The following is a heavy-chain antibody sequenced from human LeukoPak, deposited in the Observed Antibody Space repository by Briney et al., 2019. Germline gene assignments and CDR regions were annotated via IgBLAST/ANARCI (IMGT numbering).Heavy chain of an antibody. CDR3: AKEEYYDFWSGYLVY. CDR2: IRYDGSNK. V-gene: IGHV3-30*02. J-gene: IGHJ4*02. D-gene: IGHD3-3*01. Sequence: GGSLRLSCAASGFTFSSYGMHWVRQAPGKGLEWVAFIRYDGSNKYYADSVKGRFTISRDNSKNTLYLQMNSLRAEDTAVYYCAKEEYYDFWSGYLVYWGQRTLVTVSS. CDR1: GFTFSSYG.